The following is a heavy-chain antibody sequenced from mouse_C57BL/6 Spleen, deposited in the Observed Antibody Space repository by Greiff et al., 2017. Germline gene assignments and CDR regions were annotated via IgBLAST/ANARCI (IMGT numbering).Heavy chain of an antibody. CDR3: ARHYYYGSTLYAMDY. Sequence: EVKVVESGGGLVKPGGSLKLSCAASGFTFSSYTMSWVRQTPEKRLEWVATLSGGGGNTYYPDSVKGRFTISRDNAKNTLYLQMSSLRSEDTALYYCARHYYYGSTLYAMDYWGQGTSVTVSS. CDR2: LSGGGGNT. CDR1: GFTFSSYT. D-gene: IGHD1-1*01. V-gene: IGHV5-9*01. J-gene: IGHJ4*01.